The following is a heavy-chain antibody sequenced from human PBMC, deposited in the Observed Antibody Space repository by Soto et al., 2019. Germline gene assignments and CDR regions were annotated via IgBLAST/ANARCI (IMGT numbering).Heavy chain of an antibody. CDR2: ISGSGGST. D-gene: IGHD6-19*01. J-gene: IGHJ4*02. CDR1: GFTFSSYA. Sequence: EVQLLESGGGLVQPGGSLRLSCAASGFTFSSYAMSWVRQAPGKGLEWVSAISGSGGSTYYADSVKGRFTISRDNSKNALYLRMNSLRAEDTAVYYWAKEGEYSSGWDNFDYWGQGTLVTVSS. V-gene: IGHV3-23*01. CDR3: AKEGEYSSGWDNFDY.